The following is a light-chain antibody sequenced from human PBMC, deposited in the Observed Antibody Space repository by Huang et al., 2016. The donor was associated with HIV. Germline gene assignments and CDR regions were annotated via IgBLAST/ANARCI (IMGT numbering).Light chain of an antibody. Sequence: DVVMTQSPLSLPVTLGQPASISCRSSQSLVYSDGNTYLNWFQQRPGQSPRRVIYKVSNRDSGVPDRCSGSGSGTDFTLKISRVEAEDVGVYYCMQGTHWPPTFGQGTKVEIK. CDR1: QSLVYSDGNTY. CDR2: KVS. V-gene: IGKV2-30*01. J-gene: IGKJ1*01. CDR3: MQGTHWPPT.